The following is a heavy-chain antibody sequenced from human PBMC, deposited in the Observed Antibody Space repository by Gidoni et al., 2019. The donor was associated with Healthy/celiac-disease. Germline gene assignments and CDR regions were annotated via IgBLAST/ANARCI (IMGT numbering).Heavy chain of an antibody. J-gene: IGHJ5*02. Sequence: EVQLVESGGGLVQPGRSLRLSCTASGFTFGDYAMSWFRQAPGKGLEWVGFIRSKAYGGTTEYAASVKGRFTISRDDSKSIAYLQMNSLKTEDTAVYYCTRPHQLRYFDWPPTNNWFDPWGQGTLVTVSS. CDR2: IRSKAYGGTT. CDR3: TRPHQLRYFDWPPTNNWFDP. CDR1: GFTFGDYA. D-gene: IGHD3-9*01. V-gene: IGHV3-49*03.